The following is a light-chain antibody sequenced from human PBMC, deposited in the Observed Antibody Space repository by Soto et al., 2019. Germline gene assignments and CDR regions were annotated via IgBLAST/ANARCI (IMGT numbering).Light chain of an antibody. CDR2: LGS. V-gene: IGKV2-28*01. J-gene: IGKJ5*01. CDR3: VQLQG. CDR1: QSLLHSDGYNR. Sequence: DIVMTQSPLSLPVTPGEPASISCRSSQSLLHSDGYNRLDWYLQKPGQSPKLLIYLGSNRAPGVPDRFSGSGSGTDFTLTITRVEAEDVGIYYCVQLQGFVQGTRLELK.